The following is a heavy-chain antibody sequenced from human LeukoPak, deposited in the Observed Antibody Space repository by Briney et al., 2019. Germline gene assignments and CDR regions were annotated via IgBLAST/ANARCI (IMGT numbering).Heavy chain of an antibody. CDR3: ARGGPNYYDASGYQI. CDR1: GGSFSGYY. J-gene: IGHJ4*02. CDR2: IYTSGST. D-gene: IGHD3-22*01. Sequence: SETLSLTCAVYGGSFSGYYWNWIRQPAGKGLEWIGRIYTSGSTNYNPSLKSRVTISVDTSKNQFSLKLSSVTAADTAVYYCARGGPNYYDASGYQIWGQGTLVTVSS. V-gene: IGHV4-59*10.